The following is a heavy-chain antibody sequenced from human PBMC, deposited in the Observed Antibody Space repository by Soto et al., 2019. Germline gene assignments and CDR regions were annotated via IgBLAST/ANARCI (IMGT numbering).Heavy chain of an antibody. CDR1: GFTFSSYG. J-gene: IGHJ6*02. CDR2: IWYDGSNK. Sequence: PGGSLRLSCAASGFTFSSYGMHWVRQAPGKGLEWVAVIWYDGSNKYYADSVKGRFTISRDNSKNTLYLQMNSLRAEDTAVYYCAIQGYYYYGMDVWGQGTTVTVSS. CDR3: AIQGYYYYGMDV. V-gene: IGHV3-33*01.